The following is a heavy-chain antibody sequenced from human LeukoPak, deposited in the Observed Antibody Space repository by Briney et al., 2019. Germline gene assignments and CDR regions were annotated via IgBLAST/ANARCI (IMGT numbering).Heavy chain of an antibody. CDR3: AKSYNWNDVGAFDI. V-gene: IGHV3-30*18. CDR2: ISYDGSNK. Sequence: GGALRLSCAASGFTFSSYGMHWVRQAPGKGLAWVAVISYDGSNKYYADSVKGRFTISRDNSKNTLYLQMNSLRTEDTAVYYCAKSYNWNDVGAFDIWGQGTMVTVSS. J-gene: IGHJ3*02. D-gene: IGHD1-20*01. CDR1: GFTFSSYG.